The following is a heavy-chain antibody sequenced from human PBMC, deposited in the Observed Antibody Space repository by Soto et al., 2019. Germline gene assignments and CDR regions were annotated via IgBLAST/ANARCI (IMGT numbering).Heavy chain of an antibody. J-gene: IGHJ4*02. CDR1: GFTFSSYG. Sequence: QVQLVESGGGVVQPGRSLRLSCAASGFTFSSYGMHWVRQAPGKGLEWVAVISYDGSNKYYADSVKGRFTISRDNSKNTLYLQMNSLRAEDTAVYYCSRTYYFDYWGQGTLVTVSS. CDR3: SRTYYFDY. CDR2: ISYDGSNK. V-gene: IGHV3-30*03.